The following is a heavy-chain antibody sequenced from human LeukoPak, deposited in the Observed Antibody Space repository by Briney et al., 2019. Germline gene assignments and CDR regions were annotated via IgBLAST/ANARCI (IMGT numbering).Heavy chain of an antibody. CDR3: AREASIVGATTAYYYYMDV. CDR2: ISAYNGNT. Sequence: GASVKVSCKTSSNRFTYSGFSWVRQPPGQGPECMGLISAYNGNTKYVQKFQGRVTMTRDTSTSTVYMELSSLRSEDTAVYYCAREASIVGATTAYYYYMDVWGKGTTVTISS. D-gene: IGHD1-26*01. CDR1: SNRFTYSG. J-gene: IGHJ6*03. V-gene: IGHV1-18*01.